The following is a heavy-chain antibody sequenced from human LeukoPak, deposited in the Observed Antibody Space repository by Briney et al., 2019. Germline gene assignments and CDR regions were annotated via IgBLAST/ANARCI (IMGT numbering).Heavy chain of an antibody. CDR1: GFTLSDYS. D-gene: IGHD4/OR15-4a*01. CDR3: ARSGYGDFDY. Sequence: KTGGSLRLSCAASGFTLSDYSMSWIRQAPGKGLEWISYMRPNGHTIYYADSLKGRFTVSWDNARNSLYLQLNSLRAGDTAIYYCARSGYGDFDYWGQGALVTVSS. V-gene: IGHV3-11*01. CDR2: MRPNGHTI. J-gene: IGHJ4*02.